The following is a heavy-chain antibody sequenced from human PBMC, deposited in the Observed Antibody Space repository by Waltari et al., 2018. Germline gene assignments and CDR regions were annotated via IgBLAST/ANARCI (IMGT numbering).Heavy chain of an antibody. CDR1: GGTLSSYA. Sequence: QVQLVQSGAEVKKPGSSVKVSCKASGGTLSSYAISWVRQAPGQGLEWMGRIIPIFGTANYEQKFQGRVTITADKSTITAYMELSSLRSEDTSVYYCARGPTDGRVQGVIRDFHYYYYGMDVWGQGTTVTVSS. V-gene: IGHV1-69*08. CDR3: ARGPTDGRVQGVIRDFHYYYYGMDV. CDR2: IIPIFGTA. D-gene: IGHD3-10*01. J-gene: IGHJ6*02.